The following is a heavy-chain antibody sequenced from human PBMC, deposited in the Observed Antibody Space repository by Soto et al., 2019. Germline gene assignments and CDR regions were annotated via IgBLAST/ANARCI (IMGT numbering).Heavy chain of an antibody. CDR2: IRTKANRYAT. J-gene: IGHJ4*02. V-gene: IGHV3-73*01. CDR1: GLTFSGST. CDR3: TRQNGDFFEY. D-gene: IGHD3-10*01. Sequence: GGSLRLSCATSGLTFSGSTMHWVRQASGKGLEWVGHIRTKANRYATVYAESLKGRFTISRDDSKNTAYLQVDSLKTEDTAVYYCTRQNGDFFEYWGQGALVTVSS.